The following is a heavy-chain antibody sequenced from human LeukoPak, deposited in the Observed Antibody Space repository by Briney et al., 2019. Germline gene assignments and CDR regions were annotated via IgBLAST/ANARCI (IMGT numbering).Heavy chain of an antibody. Sequence: PGGSLRLSCAASGFTFSDYYMSWIRQAPGKGLEWVSYISSSSSYTNYADSVKGRFTISRDNAKNSLYLQMNSLRAEDTAVYYCARDRSQVIAAAAPYGMDVWGQGTTVTVSS. V-gene: IGHV3-11*05. CDR2: ISSSSSYT. CDR1: GFTFSDYY. J-gene: IGHJ6*02. D-gene: IGHD6-13*01. CDR3: ARDRSQVIAAAAPYGMDV.